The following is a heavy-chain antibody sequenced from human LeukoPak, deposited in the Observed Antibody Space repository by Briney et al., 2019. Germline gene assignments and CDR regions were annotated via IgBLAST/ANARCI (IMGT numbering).Heavy chain of an antibody. CDR2: INPNSGGT. CDR1: GYTFTGYY. Sequence: ASVKVSCKASGYTFTGYYMHWVRQAPGQGLEWMGWINPNSGGTNYAQKFQGRVTMTRDTSISTAYMELSRLRSDDTAVYYCARELAGRVVAARALDYWGQGTLVTVSS. V-gene: IGHV1-2*02. J-gene: IGHJ4*02. D-gene: IGHD2-15*01. CDR3: ARELAGRVVAARALDY.